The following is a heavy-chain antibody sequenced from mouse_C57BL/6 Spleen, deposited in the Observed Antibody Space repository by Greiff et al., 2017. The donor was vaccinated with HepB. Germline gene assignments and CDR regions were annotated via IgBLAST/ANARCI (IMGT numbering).Heavy chain of an antibody. V-gene: IGHV1-82*01. Sequence: VQLQQSGPELVKPGASVKISCKASGYAFSSSWMNWVKQRPGKGLEWIGRIYPGDGDTNYNGKFKGKATLTADKSSSTAYMQLSSLQSDDSAVYFCAREGYYYGSSYVGAYWGQGTTLTVSS. D-gene: IGHD1-1*01. J-gene: IGHJ2*01. CDR2: IYPGDGDT. CDR3: AREGYYYGSSYVGAY. CDR1: GYAFSSSW.